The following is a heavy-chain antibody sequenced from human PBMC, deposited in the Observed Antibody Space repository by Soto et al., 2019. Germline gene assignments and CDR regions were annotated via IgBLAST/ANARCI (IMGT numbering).Heavy chain of an antibody. V-gene: IGHV4-30-4*01. J-gene: IGHJ6*01. CDR2: IFSSGTT. CDR3: AWVPAPFDYCYAMDV. CDR1: GDSISSGNKY. Sequence: QVQLRESGPGLVMPSQTLSLTCTVSGDSISSGNKYWSWIRQPPGKGLEWIGYIFSSGTTYYNPSLKSRLTMSLFASQDPFSLKRNCLTDEDTAVYFCAWVPAPFDYCYAMDVWGEGTTVTVSS. D-gene: IGHD3-16*01.